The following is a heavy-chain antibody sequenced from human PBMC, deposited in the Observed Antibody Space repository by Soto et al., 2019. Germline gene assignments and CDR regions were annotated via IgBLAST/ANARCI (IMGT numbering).Heavy chain of an antibody. CDR2: ISRGATTT. CDR1: GLTFSSFE. CDR3: ATRSTDYYFY. Sequence: GGSLRLSCAVSGLTFSSFEMDWVRQAAGKGPEWISYISRGATTTYYADSVRGRFTISRDDAENSVFLQMDSLRVEDTAIYFCATRSTDYYFYWGQGTLVTVSS. V-gene: IGHV3-48*03. J-gene: IGHJ4*02. D-gene: IGHD3-9*01.